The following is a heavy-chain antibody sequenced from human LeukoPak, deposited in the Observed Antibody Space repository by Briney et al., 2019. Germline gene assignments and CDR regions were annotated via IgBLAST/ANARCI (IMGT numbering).Heavy chain of an antibody. CDR3: AKLEDYGGNSGY. CDR1: GFTFSSYA. CDR2: ISGSGGST. Sequence: PGGSLRLSCAASGFTFSSYAMSWVRQAPGKGLEWVSTISGSGGSTYYADSVKGRFTISRDNSKNTLYLQMNSLRAEDTAVYYRAKLEDYGGNSGYWGQGTLVTVSS. J-gene: IGHJ4*02. V-gene: IGHV3-23*01. D-gene: IGHD4-23*01.